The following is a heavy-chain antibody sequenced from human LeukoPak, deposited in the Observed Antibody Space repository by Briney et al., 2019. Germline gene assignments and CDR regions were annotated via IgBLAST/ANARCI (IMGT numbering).Heavy chain of an antibody. D-gene: IGHD6-19*01. Sequence: PSGTLSLTXTVSDGSVSAYYWSWIRQPPGKGLEWIGYIYNSGSTNYNPSLKSRVTISVDTSKNQFSLKLSSVTAADTAVYYCAGGRGGSGWIDYWGQGTLVTVSS. V-gene: IGHV4-59*02. CDR1: DGSVSAYY. CDR3: AGGRGGSGWIDY. CDR2: IYNSGST. J-gene: IGHJ4*02.